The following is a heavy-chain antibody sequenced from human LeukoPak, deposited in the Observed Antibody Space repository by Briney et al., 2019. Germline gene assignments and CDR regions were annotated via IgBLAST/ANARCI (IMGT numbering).Heavy chain of an antibody. Sequence: GGSLRLSCAGSGFAFSDYYMTWIRQAPGRGLEFISYISGSGNSIVYADSVKGRFTISRDNAKNSLYLQMNSLRDEDTAVYYCAREPRLAVYWGQGTPATVSS. V-gene: IGHV3-11*01. J-gene: IGHJ4*02. CDR1: GFAFSDYY. CDR2: ISGSGNSI. CDR3: AREPRLAVY. D-gene: IGHD6-19*01.